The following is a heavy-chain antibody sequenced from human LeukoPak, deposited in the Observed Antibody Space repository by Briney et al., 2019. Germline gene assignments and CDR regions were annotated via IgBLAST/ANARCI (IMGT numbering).Heavy chain of an antibody. Sequence: SETLSLTCTVSGGSISSSSYYWGWIRQPPGKGLEWIGSIYYSGSTYYNPSLKSRVTISVDTSKNQFSLKLSSVTAADTAVYYCARVGTTVTTFDYWGQGTLVTVSS. J-gene: IGHJ4*02. CDR3: ARVGTTVTTFDY. V-gene: IGHV4-39*07. CDR1: GGSISSSSYY. CDR2: IYYSGST. D-gene: IGHD4-17*01.